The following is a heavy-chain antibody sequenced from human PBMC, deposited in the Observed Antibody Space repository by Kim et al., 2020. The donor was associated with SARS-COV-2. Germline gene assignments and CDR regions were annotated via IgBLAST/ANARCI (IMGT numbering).Heavy chain of an antibody. V-gene: IGHV4-59*01. D-gene: IGHD3-16*01. J-gene: IGHJ2*01. CDR2: IYYSGST. CDR3: ARVIRSTGYFDL. CDR1: GGSISSYY. Sequence: SETLSLTCTVSGGSISSYYWSWIRQPPGKGLEWIGYIYYSGSTNYNPSLKSRVTISVDTSKNQFSLKLSSVTAADTAVYYCARVIRSTGYFDLWGRGTLVTVSS.